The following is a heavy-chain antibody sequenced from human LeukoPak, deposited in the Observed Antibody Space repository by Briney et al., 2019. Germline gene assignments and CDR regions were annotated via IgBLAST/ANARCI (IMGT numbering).Heavy chain of an antibody. CDR1: GFTFSSYA. Sequence: GGSLRLSCAASGFTFSSYAMSWVRQAPGKGLEWVSDISGSGSGGSTYYADSVKGRFTISRDNSKNTLYLQMNSLRAEDTAVYYCAKGARIVGATQIDYWGQGTLVTVSS. J-gene: IGHJ4*02. CDR2: ISGSGSGGST. CDR3: AKGARIVGATQIDY. V-gene: IGHV3-23*01. D-gene: IGHD1-26*01.